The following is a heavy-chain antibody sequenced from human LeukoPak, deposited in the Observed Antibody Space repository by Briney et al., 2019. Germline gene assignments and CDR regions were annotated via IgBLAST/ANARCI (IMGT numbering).Heavy chain of an antibody. CDR3: GLQAAADNHFPDAFHI. D-gene: IGHD6-13*01. CDR2: INHSGST. J-gene: IGHJ3*02. Sequence: PSETLSLTCGVYGGSFSGYYWSWIRQPPGKGLEWIGEINHSGSTNYNPSLKSRVTISVDTSKNQFSLNLSSVTAADTAVYYCGLQAAADNHFPDAFHIWGQGTMVTVSS. V-gene: IGHV4-34*01. CDR1: GGSFSGYY.